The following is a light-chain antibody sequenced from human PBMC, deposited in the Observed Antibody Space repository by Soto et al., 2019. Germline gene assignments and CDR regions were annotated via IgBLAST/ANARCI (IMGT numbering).Light chain of an antibody. CDR2: DVS. CDR3: SSYTSSSSYV. CDR1: GSDVGTFNR. Sequence: QSVLTQPPSVSGSPGQSVAISCTGTGSDVGTFNRVSWYQQSPATAPKLMIYDVSDRPSGVPDRFSGSKSGNTASLTISGLQDEDEADYYCSSYTSSSSYVFGTGTKVTV. J-gene: IGLJ1*01. V-gene: IGLV2-18*02.